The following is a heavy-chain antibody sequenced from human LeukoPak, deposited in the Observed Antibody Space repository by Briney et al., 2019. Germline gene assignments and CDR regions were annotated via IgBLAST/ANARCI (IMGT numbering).Heavy chain of an antibody. CDR3: ARDPPIRGITGTPNVYYGMDV. D-gene: IGHD1-7*01. J-gene: IGHJ6*02. Sequence: SVKVSCKASGDTFSSYAINWVRQAPGQGLEWMGRIIPILGIANYAQKFQGRVTITADKSTSTAYMELSSLRSEDTAVYYCARDPPIRGITGTPNVYYGMDVWGQGTTVTVSS. CDR2: IIPILGIA. CDR1: GDTFSSYA. V-gene: IGHV1-69*04.